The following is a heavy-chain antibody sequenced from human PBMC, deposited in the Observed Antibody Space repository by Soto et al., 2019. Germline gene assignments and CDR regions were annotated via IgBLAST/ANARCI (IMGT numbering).Heavy chain of an antibody. Sequence: SETLSLTCTVSGGSISSSSYYWGWIRQPPGKGLEWIGSIYYSGNTFYNPSLKSRVTISVDTSKNQFSLKLSSVTAADTAVFYCARVNILATRLDSWGQGTLVTVSP. D-gene: IGHD5-12*01. V-gene: IGHV4-39*01. CDR2: IYYSGNT. CDR3: ARVNILATRLDS. J-gene: IGHJ4*02. CDR1: GGSISSSSYY.